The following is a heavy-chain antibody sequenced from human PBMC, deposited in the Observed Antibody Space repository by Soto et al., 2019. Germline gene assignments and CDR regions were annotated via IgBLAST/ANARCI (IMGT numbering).Heavy chain of an antibody. Sequence: ASVKVSCKTPGYTFTRYNIHWVRQAPGQGLEYLGWMNPNSGNTGYVQKFQGRVTMTRDTSISTAYMELSSLRSEDSAVYFCARGIKYGAYSRWFDPWGQGTLVTVSS. CDR3: ARGIKYGAYSRWFDP. CDR1: GYTFTRYN. D-gene: IGHD4-17*01. CDR2: MNPNSGNT. J-gene: IGHJ5*02. V-gene: IGHV1-8*01.